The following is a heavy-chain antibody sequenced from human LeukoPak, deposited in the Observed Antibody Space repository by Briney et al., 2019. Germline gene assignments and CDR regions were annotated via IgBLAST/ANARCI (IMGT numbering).Heavy chain of an antibody. CDR2: IYTSGST. CDR3: VRDGWVLDEGKYFDL. D-gene: IGHD2-8*01. J-gene: IGHJ2*01. V-gene: IGHV4-4*07. CDR1: GGSINSYF. Sequence: SETLSLTCTVSGGSINSYFWSWIRQPAGKGLEWIGRIYTSGSTNYNPSLKSRVTISLHTSKNQFSLKLSSVTAADTAMYYCVRDGWVLDEGKYFDLWGRGTLVTVSS.